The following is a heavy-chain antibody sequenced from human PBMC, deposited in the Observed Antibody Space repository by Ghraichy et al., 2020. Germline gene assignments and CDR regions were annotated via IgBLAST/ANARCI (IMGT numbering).Heavy chain of an antibody. CDR1: GFPFGDYA. Sequence: GESLRLSCTASGFPFGDYAMSWVRQAPGKGLEWVGFIRATAYGGTTEYAASVKGRFTISRDDSKSIAYLQMNSLKTEDTAVYYCTRDLPGDGAFDIWGQGTMVTVSS. CDR2: IRATAYGGTT. J-gene: IGHJ3*02. V-gene: IGHV3-49*04. D-gene: IGHD3-10*01. CDR3: TRDLPGDGAFDI.